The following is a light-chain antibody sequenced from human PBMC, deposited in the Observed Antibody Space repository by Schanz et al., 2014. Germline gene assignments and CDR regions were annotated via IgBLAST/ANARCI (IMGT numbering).Light chain of an antibody. CDR2: GSF. CDR3: QHYGTSSWT. J-gene: IGKJ1*01. CDR1: QSVSSSY. V-gene: IGKV3-20*01. Sequence: EIVLTQSPCTLSVSPGERATLSCRASQSVSSSYLAWYQQKPGQAPRLLIFGSFERATGTPNRFSGSGSGTDFTLTISRLEPEDFAVYYCQHYGTSSWTFGQGTKVEVK.